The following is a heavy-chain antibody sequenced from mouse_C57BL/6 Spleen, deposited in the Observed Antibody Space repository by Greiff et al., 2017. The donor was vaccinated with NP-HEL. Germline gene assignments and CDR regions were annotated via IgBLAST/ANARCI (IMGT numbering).Heavy chain of an antibody. CDR1: GFTFSDYG. Sequence: EVQLVESGGGLVKPGGSLKLSCAASGFTFSDYGMHWVRQAPEKGLEWVAYISSGSSTIYYADTVKGRFTISRDNAKNTLFLQMTSLRSEDTAMYYCARGDNYYGSSYVDYFDYWGQGTTLTVSS. V-gene: IGHV5-17*01. CDR2: ISSGSSTI. J-gene: IGHJ2*01. D-gene: IGHD1-1*01. CDR3: ARGDNYYGSSYVDYFDY.